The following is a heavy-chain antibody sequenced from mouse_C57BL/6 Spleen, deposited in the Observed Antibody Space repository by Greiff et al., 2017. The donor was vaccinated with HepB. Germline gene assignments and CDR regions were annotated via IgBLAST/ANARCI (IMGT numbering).Heavy chain of an antibody. CDR3: VFITTVVAK. D-gene: IGHD1-1*01. CDR1: GFNIKDDY. J-gene: IGHJ2*01. V-gene: IGHV14-4*01. CDR2: IDPENGDT. Sequence: LGEPGAELVRPGASVKLSCTASGFNIKDDYMHWVKQRPEQGLEWIGWIDPENGDTEYASKFQGKATITADTSSNTAYLQLSSLTSEDAAVYYCVFITTVVAKWGQGTTLTVSS.